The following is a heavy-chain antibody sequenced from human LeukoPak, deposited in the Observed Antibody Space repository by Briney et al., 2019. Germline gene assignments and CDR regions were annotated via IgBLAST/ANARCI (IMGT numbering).Heavy chain of an antibody. J-gene: IGHJ4*02. D-gene: IGHD5-18*01. V-gene: IGHV3-23*01. Sequence: GGSLRLSCAASAFTFSSYAMSWVRQAPGKGLEWVSAISSSGSGTYYADSVKGRFAISRDSSKNTLYLQMNSLRAEDTAVYYCAKDRSQLWLSYFDYWGQGTLVTVSS. CDR3: AKDRSQLWLSYFDY. CDR1: AFTFSSYA. CDR2: ISSSGSGT.